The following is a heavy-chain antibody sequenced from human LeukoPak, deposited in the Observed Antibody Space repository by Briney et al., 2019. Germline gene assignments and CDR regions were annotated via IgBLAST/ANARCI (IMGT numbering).Heavy chain of an antibody. J-gene: IGHJ4*02. CDR2: INHSGST. V-gene: IGHV4-34*01. CDR3: ARGPYVWGSYRPFDY. CDR1: GGSFSGYY. D-gene: IGHD3-16*02. Sequence: SETLSLTCAVYGGSFSGYYWSWIRQPPGKGLEWIGEINHSGSTNYNPSLTSRVTISVDTSKNQFSLKLSSVTAADTAVYYCARGPYVWGSYRPFDYWGQGTLVTVSS.